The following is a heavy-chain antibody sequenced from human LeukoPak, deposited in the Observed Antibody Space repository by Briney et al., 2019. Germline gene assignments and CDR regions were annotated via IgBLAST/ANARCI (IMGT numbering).Heavy chain of an antibody. D-gene: IGHD3-16*02. Sequence: SETLSLTCTVSGGSISSSSYYWGWIRQPPGKGLEWIGSIYYSGSTYYNPSLKSRVTISVDTSKNQFSLKLSSVTAADTAVYYRARDLYDYVWGSYRPGDYWGQGTLVTVSS. J-gene: IGHJ4*02. CDR2: IYYSGST. CDR1: GGSISSSSYY. CDR3: ARDLYDYVWGSYRPGDY. V-gene: IGHV4-39*07.